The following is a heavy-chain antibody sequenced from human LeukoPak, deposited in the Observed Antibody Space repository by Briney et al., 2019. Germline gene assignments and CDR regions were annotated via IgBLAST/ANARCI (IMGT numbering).Heavy chain of an antibody. Sequence: TLSLTRAVYGGSFTNFYSRGVPHPPGKGLEWIGEMNDSGRIISNPSLMSRVTISVDTSNNLFSLRLTSVTARDTAVYYCARRWNYGRNYYIDVWGKGATVSVSS. CDR1: GGSFTNFY. V-gene: IGHV4-34*01. D-gene: IGHD1-7*01. CDR3: ARRWNYGRNYYIDV. CDR2: MNDSGRI. J-gene: IGHJ6*03.